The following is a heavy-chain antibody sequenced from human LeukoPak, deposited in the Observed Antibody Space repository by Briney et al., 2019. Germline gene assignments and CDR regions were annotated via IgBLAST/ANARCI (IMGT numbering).Heavy chain of an antibody. CDR2: INHSGST. CDR1: GGSFSGYY. D-gene: IGHD5-12*01. CDR3: ARAPSRGYSGYDNWFDP. J-gene: IGHJ5*02. V-gene: IGHV4-34*01. Sequence: SETLSLTCAVYGGSFSGYYWSWIRQPPGKGLEWIGEINHSGSTNYNPSLKSRVTISVDTSKNQFSLKLSSVTAADTAVYYCARAPSRGYSGYDNWFDPWGQGTLVTVSS.